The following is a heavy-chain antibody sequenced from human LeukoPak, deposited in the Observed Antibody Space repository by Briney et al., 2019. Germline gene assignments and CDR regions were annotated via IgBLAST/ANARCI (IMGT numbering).Heavy chain of an antibody. V-gene: IGHV4-59*01. J-gene: IGHJ4*02. Sequence: SETLSPTCTVSGGSISSYYWSWIRQPPGKGLEWIGYIYYSGSTNYNPSLKSRVTMSVDTSKNQFSLKLSSVTAADTAVYYCARDHYDILAGYTYYFDYWGQGTLVTVSS. D-gene: IGHD3-9*01. CDR3: ARDHYDILAGYTYYFDY. CDR1: GGSISSYY. CDR2: IYYSGST.